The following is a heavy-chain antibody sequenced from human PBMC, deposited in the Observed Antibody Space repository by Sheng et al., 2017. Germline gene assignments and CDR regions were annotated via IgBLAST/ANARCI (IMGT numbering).Heavy chain of an antibody. J-gene: IGHJ6*02. Sequence: EVQLVESGGGLIQPGGSLRLSCAASGFIVSSNYMSWVRQAPGKGLEWVSLIYSDGNTHYADSVKGRFTISRDNSKNTLSLQMNSLRAEDTAVYYCARVTRMVRGVIFHYIMDVWGQGTTVTVSS. CDR3: ARVTRMVRGVIFHYIMDV. D-gene: IGHD3-10*01. CDR2: IYSDGNT. CDR1: GFIVSSNY. V-gene: IGHV3-53*01.